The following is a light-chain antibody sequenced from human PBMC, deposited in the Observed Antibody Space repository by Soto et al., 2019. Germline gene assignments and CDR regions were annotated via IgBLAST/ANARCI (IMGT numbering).Light chain of an antibody. CDR3: QQSYSTPRG. CDR1: QSISSY. Sequence: DIPMTQSPSSLSASVGDRVTITCRASQSISSYLNWYQQKPGKAPKLLIYAASSLQSGVPSRFSGSGSGTDFTRTISSLQPEDFATYYCQQSYSTPRGFGQGTKVEIK. CDR2: AAS. V-gene: IGKV1-39*01. J-gene: IGKJ1*01.